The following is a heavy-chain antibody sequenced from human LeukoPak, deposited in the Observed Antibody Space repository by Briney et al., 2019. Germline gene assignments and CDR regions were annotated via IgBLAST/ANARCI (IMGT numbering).Heavy chain of an antibody. CDR2: ISGSGGRT. Sequence: SGGSLRLSCAASGFTFSSYAMSWVRQAPGKGLEWVSVISGSGGRTHYADSVKGRFTISRDNSKNTLYLQMSSLRVEDTAIYYCAKQAEDFGDSKTDYWGQGTLVTVSS. V-gene: IGHV3-23*01. J-gene: IGHJ4*02. CDR1: GFTFSSYA. CDR3: AKQAEDFGDSKTDY. D-gene: IGHD2-15*01.